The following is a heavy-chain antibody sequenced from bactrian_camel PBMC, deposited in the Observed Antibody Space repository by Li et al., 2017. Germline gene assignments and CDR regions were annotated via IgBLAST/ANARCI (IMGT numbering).Heavy chain of an antibody. V-gene: IGHV3S35*01. CDR1: EYVYSRYC. J-gene: IGHJ4*01. D-gene: IGHD1*01. Sequence: DVQLVESGGGSVQAGGSLRLSCAASEYVYSRYCLGWFRQGPGQQREGVANIHNDGRTYYVDSVKGRFILSQDNAKTTMFLQMNDLKPEDTAMYLCAAGTNAYGVGTCQYDYWGRGTQVTVS. CDR3: AAGTNAYGVGTCQYDY. CDR2: IHNDGRT.